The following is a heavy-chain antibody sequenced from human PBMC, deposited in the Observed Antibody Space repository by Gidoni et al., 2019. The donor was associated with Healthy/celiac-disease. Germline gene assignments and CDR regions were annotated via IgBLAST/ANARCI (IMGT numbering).Heavy chain of an antibody. J-gene: IGHJ6*02. Sequence: QVQLVESGGGVVQPGRSLRLSCAASGFTFSSYAMHWVRQAPGKGLEWVAVISYDGSNKYYADSVKGRFTISRDNSKNTLYLQMNSLRAEDTAVYYCARELTGGSTYYYYGMDVWGQGTTVTVSS. CDR2: ISYDGSNK. CDR3: ARELTGGSTYYYYGMDV. V-gene: IGHV3-30-3*01. D-gene: IGHD2-15*01. CDR1: GFTFSSYA.